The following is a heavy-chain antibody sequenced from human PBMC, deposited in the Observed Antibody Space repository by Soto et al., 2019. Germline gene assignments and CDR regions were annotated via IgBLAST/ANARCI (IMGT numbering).Heavy chain of an antibody. D-gene: IGHD1-26*01. J-gene: IGHJ6*02. CDR2: IYSGGST. CDR3: ARDRRGTELYYYYYYDMDV. CDR1: GFTVSSNY. V-gene: IGHV3-53*01. Sequence: GGSLRLSCAASGFTVSSNYMSWVRQAPGKGLEWVSVIYSGGSTYYADSVKGRFTISRDNSKNTLYLQMNSLRAEDTAVYYCARDRRGTELYYYYYYDMDVWGQGTTVTVSS.